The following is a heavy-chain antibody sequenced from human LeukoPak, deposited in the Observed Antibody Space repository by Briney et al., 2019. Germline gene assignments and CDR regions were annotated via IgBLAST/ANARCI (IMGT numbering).Heavy chain of an antibody. CDR3: ARRRYSVYDFDY. CDR2: IWSDGSNK. J-gene: IGHJ4*02. D-gene: IGHD5/OR15-5a*01. Sequence: GTSQRLSCAASGFTFSSYGMHWVRQAPGKGLEWVAVIWSDGSNKYYADSVKGRFTISRDNSKNTLYLQMNSLRAEDTAVYYCARRRYSVYDFDYWGQGTLVTVSS. V-gene: IGHV3-33*01. CDR1: GFTFSSYG.